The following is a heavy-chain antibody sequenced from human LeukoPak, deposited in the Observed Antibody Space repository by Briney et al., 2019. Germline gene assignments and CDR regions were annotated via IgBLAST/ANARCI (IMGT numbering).Heavy chain of an antibody. CDR2: ISSSSSTI. Sequence: PGGSLRLSCAASGSTFSTYSMNRVRQAPGKGLEWISYISSSSSTIYYADSVKGRFTISRDNAKNSLYLQMNSLRDEDTAVYYCARDVSGKGANWFDPWGQGTLVTVSS. J-gene: IGHJ5*02. CDR1: GSTFSTYS. D-gene: IGHD1-1*01. V-gene: IGHV3-48*02. CDR3: ARDVSGKGANWFDP.